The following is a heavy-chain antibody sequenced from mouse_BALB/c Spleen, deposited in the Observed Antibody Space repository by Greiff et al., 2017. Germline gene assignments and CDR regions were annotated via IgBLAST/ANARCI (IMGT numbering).Heavy chain of an antibody. Sequence: VHVKQSGAELVRSGASVKLSCTASGFNIKDYYMHWVKQRPEQGLEWIGWIDPENGDTEYAPKFQGKATMTADTSSNTAYLQLSSLTSEDTAVYYCNAWLINAMDYWGQGTSVTVSS. CDR3: NAWLINAMDY. J-gene: IGHJ4*01. V-gene: IGHV14-4*02. D-gene: IGHD1-1*01. CDR1: GFNIKDYY. CDR2: IDPENGDT.